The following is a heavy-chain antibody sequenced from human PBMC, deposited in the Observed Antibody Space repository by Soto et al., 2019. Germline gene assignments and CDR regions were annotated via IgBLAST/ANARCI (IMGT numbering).Heavy chain of an antibody. CDR2: ISGSGSDT. CDR1: GLTFSTYA. CDR3: AHPRGYGVFDAYDI. J-gene: IGHJ3*02. V-gene: IGHV3-23*01. Sequence: GGSLRLSCAASGLTFSTYAMSWVRQAPGKGLEWVSAISGSGSDTYHADSVKGRFTISRDNSIKKLYLQMNSLRTEDTAVYYCAHPRGYGVFDAYDIWGQGAMVTVSS. D-gene: IGHD4-17*01.